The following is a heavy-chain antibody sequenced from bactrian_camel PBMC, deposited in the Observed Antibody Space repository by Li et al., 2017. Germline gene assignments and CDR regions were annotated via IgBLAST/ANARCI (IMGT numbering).Heavy chain of an antibody. Sequence: QLVESGGGSVQAGETLRLSCTASGFTFDDSDMGWHRQAPGNECELVSTSSNDGSTYYVDSVKGRFTISQDNAKNTLYLQMNSLNTGDSAIYYCAADDPFSTTWPLRDVTTLSDYNYYGQGTQVTVS. J-gene: IGHJ4*01. D-gene: IGHD3*01. CDR1: GFTFDDSD. CDR3: AADDPFSTTWPLRDVTTLSDYNY. CDR2: SSNDGST. V-gene: IGHV3-1*01.